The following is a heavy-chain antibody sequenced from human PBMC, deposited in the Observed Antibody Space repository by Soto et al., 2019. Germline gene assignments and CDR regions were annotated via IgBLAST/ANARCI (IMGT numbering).Heavy chain of an antibody. CDR3: ARVHRPGIAAAGPFDY. J-gene: IGHJ4*02. CDR1: GGSFSGYY. Sequence: SETMSLTCAVYGGSFSGYYWSWIRQPPGKGLEWIGEINHSGSTNYNPSLKSRVTISVDTSKNQFSLKLSSVTAADTAVYYCARVHRPGIAAAGPFDYWGQGTLVTVS. V-gene: IGHV4-34*01. D-gene: IGHD6-13*01. CDR2: INHSGST.